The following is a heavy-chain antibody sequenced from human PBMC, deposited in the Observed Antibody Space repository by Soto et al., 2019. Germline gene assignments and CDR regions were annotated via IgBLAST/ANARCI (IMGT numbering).Heavy chain of an antibody. V-gene: IGHV1-2*02. D-gene: IGHD3-10*01. J-gene: IGHJ4*02. Sequence: GASVKVSCKASGYTFTGHYLHWVRQAPGQGPEWMGEIGPASGDTRYAQKFQGRVTMTRDTSITTVYMELNNLSPDDTAVYYCGRGRSGQLVVFYWGQGTPVTVSS. CDR3: GRGRSGQLVVFY. CDR1: GYTFTGHY. CDR2: IGPASGDT.